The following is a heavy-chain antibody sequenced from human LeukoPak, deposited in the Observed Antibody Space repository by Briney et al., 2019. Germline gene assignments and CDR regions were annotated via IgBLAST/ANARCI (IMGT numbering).Heavy chain of an antibody. CDR2: INHSGST. D-gene: IGHD3-22*01. Sequence: SETLSLTCAVYGGSFSGYYWSWIRQPPGKGLEWIGEINHSGSTNYNPSLKSRVTISVDTSKNQFSLKLSSVTAADTAVYYCARTTYYYDSSGYYDNRYFQHWGQGTLVTVSS. CDR3: ARTTYYYDSSGYYDNRYFQH. V-gene: IGHV4-34*01. CDR1: GGSFSGYY. J-gene: IGHJ1*01.